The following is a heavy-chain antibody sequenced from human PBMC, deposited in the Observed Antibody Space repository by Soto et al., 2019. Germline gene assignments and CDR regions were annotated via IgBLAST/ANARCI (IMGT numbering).Heavy chain of an antibody. CDR2: INPNGGRT. D-gene: IGHD2-2*02. CDR1: GYTFTSYF. CDR3: ARGVGYCISTSCYNYGMDV. Sequence: ASVKVSCKASGYTFTSYFMHWVRQAPGQGLEWMGIINPNGGRTTYAQKFQGRVTMTRDTSTRTVYMEMSRLRSDDTAVYYYARGVGYCISTSCYNYGMDVWGQGTTVTVSS. V-gene: IGHV1-46*01. J-gene: IGHJ6*02.